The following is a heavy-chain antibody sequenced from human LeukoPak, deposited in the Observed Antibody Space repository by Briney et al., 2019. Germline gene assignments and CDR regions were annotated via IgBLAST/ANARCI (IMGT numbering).Heavy chain of an antibody. J-gene: IGHJ1*01. D-gene: IGHD6-13*01. CDR2: INAGNGNT. CDR3: ANHYSSSSWPEYFQH. Sequence: ASVKVSCKASGYTFTSYAMHWVRQAPGQRLEWMGWINAGNGNTKYSQKFQGRVTITRDTSASTAYMELSSLRSEDTAVYYRANHYSSSSWPEYFQHWGQGTLVTVSS. V-gene: IGHV1-3*01. CDR1: GYTFTSYA.